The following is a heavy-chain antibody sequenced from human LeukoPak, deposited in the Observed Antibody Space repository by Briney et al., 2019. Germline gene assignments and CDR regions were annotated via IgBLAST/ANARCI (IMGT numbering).Heavy chain of an antibody. V-gene: IGHV4-4*02. CDR3: ARVSSRLYLVRGVKYYFDY. Sequence: PSETLSLTCAVSGGSISSSNWWSRVRQPPGKGLEWIGEIYHSGSTNYNPSLKSRVTISVDKTKNQFSLKLSSVTAADTAVYYCARVSSRLYLVRGVKYYFDYWGQGTLVTVSS. CDR1: GGSISSSNW. D-gene: IGHD3-10*01. J-gene: IGHJ4*02. CDR2: IYHSGST.